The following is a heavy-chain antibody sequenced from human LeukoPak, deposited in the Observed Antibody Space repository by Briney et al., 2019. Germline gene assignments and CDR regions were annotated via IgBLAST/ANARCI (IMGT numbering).Heavy chain of an antibody. CDR1: GDSISSTSYY. CDR2: IYNSGTT. Sequence: SETLSLTCTVSGDSISSTSYYWDWIRQPPGKGLGWIGSIYNSGTTYYNPSLKSRVTISVDTSKNQFSLKVSSVTAADTAVYYCASRVYGLGSFNYWGQGTLVTVSS. V-gene: IGHV4-39*01. J-gene: IGHJ4*01. D-gene: IGHD3-10*01. CDR3: ASRVYGLGSFNY.